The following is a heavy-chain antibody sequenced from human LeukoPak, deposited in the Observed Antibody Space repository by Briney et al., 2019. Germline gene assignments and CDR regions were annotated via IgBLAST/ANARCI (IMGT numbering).Heavy chain of an antibody. V-gene: IGHV4-61*01. Sequence: SETLSLTCAVSGHSISSGYYWGRIRQPPGKGLEWIGYIYYSGSTNYNPSLKSRVTISVDTSKNQFSLKLSSVTAADTAVYYCARDNTVTHDGWFDPWGQGTLVTVSS. CDR3: ARDNTVTHDGWFDP. CDR2: IYYSGST. D-gene: IGHD4-11*01. CDR1: GHSISSGYY. J-gene: IGHJ5*02.